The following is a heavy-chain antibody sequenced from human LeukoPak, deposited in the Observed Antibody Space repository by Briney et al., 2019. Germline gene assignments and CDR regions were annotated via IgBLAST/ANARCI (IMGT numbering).Heavy chain of an antibody. CDR3: AKARAGDITAAFNY. J-gene: IGHJ4*02. D-gene: IGHD6-13*01. CDR1: GFTFSRFA. V-gene: IGHV3-23*01. Sequence: GGSLRLSCAASGFTFSRFAMSWVRQAPGKGLEWVSGISGSGASTYYADSVKGRFTISRDNSQNTLYLQMNSLRAEDTAIYYCAKARAGDITAAFNYWGQGTLVTVSS. CDR2: ISGSGAST.